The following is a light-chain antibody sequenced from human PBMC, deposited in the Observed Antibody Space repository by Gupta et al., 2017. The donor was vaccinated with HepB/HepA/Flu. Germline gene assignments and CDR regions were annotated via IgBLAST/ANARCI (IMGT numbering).Light chain of an antibody. CDR1: QSSSSY. CDR2: DAS. V-gene: IGKV3-11*01. CDR3: QHRSNWPPS. Sequence: EIVVTQSPVTLSFSPGERATLSCRASQSSSSYLAWYQQKPGQAPRLLIYDASNRATGIPARFSGSGSGTDFTLTISRLEPEDFAVYYCQHRSNWPPSFGQGTKLEIK. J-gene: IGKJ2*03.